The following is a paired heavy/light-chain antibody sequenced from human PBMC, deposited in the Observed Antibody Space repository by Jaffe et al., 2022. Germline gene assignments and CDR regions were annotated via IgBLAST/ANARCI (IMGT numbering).Heavy chain of an antibody. V-gene: IGHV4-38-2*01. CDR3: ARAKERWPPFDY. Sequence: QVQLQESGPGLVKPSETLVLTCAVSGYSIRSDYYWGWIRQPPGKGLEWIANIYHLGSTYYNPSLRSRVTMSVDTSRNQVSLKLNSVTAADTAVYYCARAKERWPPFDYWGQGTLVTVSS. J-gene: IGHJ4*02. CDR1: GYSIRSDYY. CDR2: IYHLGST.
Light chain of an antibody. Sequence: QSALTQPASVSGSPGQSITISCTGTSSDIGAYNYVSWYQQHPGRAPKLMIFDVTYRPSGVSDRFSGSKSGNTAYLTISGLQAEDEADYYCSSYTSSSTLDLIFGGGTKLTVL. CDR1: SSDIGAYNY. CDR2: DVT. CDR3: SSYTSSSTLDLI. V-gene: IGLV2-14*03. J-gene: IGLJ2*01.